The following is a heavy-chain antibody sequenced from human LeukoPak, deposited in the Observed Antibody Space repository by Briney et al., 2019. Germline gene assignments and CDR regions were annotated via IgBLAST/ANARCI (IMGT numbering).Heavy chain of an antibody. Sequence: GGSLRLSRVASGFTFSSYEMNWVRQAPGKGLEWVSYISSSGSTIYYADSVKGRFTISRDNAKNSLYLLMNSLRAEDTAVYYCAREGGRRVVIYFDYWGQGTLVTVSS. J-gene: IGHJ4*02. CDR3: AREGGRRVVIYFDY. CDR1: GFTFSSYE. D-gene: IGHD1-26*01. V-gene: IGHV3-48*03. CDR2: ISSSGSTI.